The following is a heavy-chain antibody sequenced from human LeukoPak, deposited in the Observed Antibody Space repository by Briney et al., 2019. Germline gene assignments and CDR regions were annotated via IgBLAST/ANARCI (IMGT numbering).Heavy chain of an antibody. V-gene: IGHV4-59*01. CDR2: IYYSGST. J-gene: IGHJ4*02. CDR3: ARGRYCSGDCSNYFDY. CDR1: GGSISSYY. Sequence: SETLSLTCTVSGGSISSYYWSWIRQPPGKGLEWIGYIYYSGSTNYNPSLKSRVTISVDTSKNQFSLKLSSVTAADTAVYYCARGRYCSGDCSNYFDYWGQGTLVTVSS. D-gene: IGHD2-21*02.